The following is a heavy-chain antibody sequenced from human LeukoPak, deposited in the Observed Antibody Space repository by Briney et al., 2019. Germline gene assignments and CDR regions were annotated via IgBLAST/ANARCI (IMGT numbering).Heavy chain of an antibody. J-gene: IGHJ4*02. D-gene: IGHD5-12*01. V-gene: IGHV4-34*01. CDR3: ASRIVPSTDFDY. CDR2: INDSGRT. Sequence: SETLSLTCAVYHGSFSGYYWGWIRQPPGKGLEWIGEINDSGRTNYNPSLKSRVTISVDTSKNQFSLKLSSVTVADTAVYYRASRIVPSTDFDYWGQGSLVTVSS. CDR1: HGSFSGYY.